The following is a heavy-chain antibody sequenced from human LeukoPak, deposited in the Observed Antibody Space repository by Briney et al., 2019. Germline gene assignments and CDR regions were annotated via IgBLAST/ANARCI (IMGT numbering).Heavy chain of an antibody. CDR2: ISWNSGSI. Sequence: PGGSLRLSCAASGFTFDDYAMHWVRQAPGKGLEWVSGISWNSGSIGYADSVKGRFTISRDNAKNSLYLQMNSLRAEDMALYYCARSGSVVVNYESYYFDYWGQGTLVTVSS. V-gene: IGHV3-9*03. J-gene: IGHJ4*02. CDR3: ARSGSVVVNYESYYFDY. CDR1: GFTFDDYA. D-gene: IGHD3-22*01.